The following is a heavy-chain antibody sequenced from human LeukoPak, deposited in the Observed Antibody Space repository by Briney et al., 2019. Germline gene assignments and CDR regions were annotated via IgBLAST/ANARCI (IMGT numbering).Heavy chain of an antibody. CDR2: IVVGSGNT. CDR3: AKTGSGYCSGGSCYLFSVVGSY. CDR1: GFTFTSSA. V-gene: IGHV1-58*02. Sequence: TSVKLSCNASGFTFTSSAIRWERHASGQRLEWIGWIVVGSGNTNYAQKFQERVTITRDMSTSTAYMELSSLRSEDTAVYYCAKTGSGYCSGGSCYLFSVVGSYWGQGTLVTVSS. J-gene: IGHJ4*02. D-gene: IGHD2-15*01.